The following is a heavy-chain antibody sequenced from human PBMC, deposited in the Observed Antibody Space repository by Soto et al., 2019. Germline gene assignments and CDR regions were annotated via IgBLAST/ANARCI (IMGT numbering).Heavy chain of an antibody. CDR3: ATNYAYAEGYYWYGMDV. CDR2: INSYGSST. CDR1: GFTFSRYW. V-gene: IGHV3-74*01. D-gene: IGHD3-16*01. J-gene: IGHJ6*02. Sequence: EVQLVESGGGLVLPGGSLRLSCAASGFTFSRYWMHWVRQAPGKGLVWVSRINSYGSSTHYADSVKGRFTISRDNAKNTLFLQMNSLRAEDTAVYYCATNYAYAEGYYWYGMDVWCQGTTVTVSS.